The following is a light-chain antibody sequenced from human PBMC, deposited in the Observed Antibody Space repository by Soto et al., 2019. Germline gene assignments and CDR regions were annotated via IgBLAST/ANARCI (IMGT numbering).Light chain of an antibody. V-gene: IGKV4-1*01. CDR1: QSVLYSSNNKNY. Sequence: DIVMTQSPDSLAVSLGERATINCKSSQSVLYSSNNKNYLAWYQQKPGQPPKLLIYWASTRESGVPDRFSGSGSGTDFTLTSSSLQAEDVAVYYCQQYYSTPTFGQGTKVELK. J-gene: IGKJ1*01. CDR3: QQYYSTPT. CDR2: WAS.